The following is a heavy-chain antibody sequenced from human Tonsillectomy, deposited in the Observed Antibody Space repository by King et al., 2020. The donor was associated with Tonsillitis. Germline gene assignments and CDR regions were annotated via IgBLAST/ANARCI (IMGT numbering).Heavy chain of an antibody. Sequence: VQLVESGAEVKKPGASVKVSCKASGYTFTGYYMHWVRQAPGQGLEWMGWINPNSGGTNYAQKFQGWVTMTRDTSISTAYMELSRVRSDDTAVYYCARDGDDYGDYVAFDIWGQGTMVTVSS. J-gene: IGHJ3*02. CDR1: GYTFTGYY. CDR3: ARDGDDYGDYVAFDI. V-gene: IGHV1-2*04. D-gene: IGHD4-17*01. CDR2: INPNSGGT.